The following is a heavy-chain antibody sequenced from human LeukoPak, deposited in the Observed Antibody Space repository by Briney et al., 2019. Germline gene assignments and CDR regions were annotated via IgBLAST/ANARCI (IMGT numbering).Heavy chain of an antibody. CDR1: GYTFTGCY. J-gene: IGHJ4*02. CDR2: INPNSGGT. Sequence: ASVKVSCKASGYTFTGCYMHWVRQAPGQGLEWMGWINPNSGGTNYAQKFQGRVTMTRDTSISTAYMELSGLRSDDTAVYYCAPDSGNKGFDYWGQGTLVTVSS. D-gene: IGHD1-26*01. V-gene: IGHV1-2*02. CDR3: APDSGNKGFDY.